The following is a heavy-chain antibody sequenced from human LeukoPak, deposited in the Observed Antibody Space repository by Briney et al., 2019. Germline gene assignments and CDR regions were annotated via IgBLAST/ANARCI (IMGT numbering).Heavy chain of an antibody. CDR2: ISGSGGST. CDR1: GFTFSSYA. D-gene: IGHD2-21*02. CDR3: AKLGYCGGDCHLGAFDI. Sequence: AGGSLRLSCAASGFTFSSYAMSWVRQAPGKGLEWVSAISGSGGSTYYADSVKGRFTISRDNSKNTLYLKMNSLRAEDTAVYYCAKLGYCGGDCHLGAFDIWGQGTMVTVSS. V-gene: IGHV3-23*01. J-gene: IGHJ3*02.